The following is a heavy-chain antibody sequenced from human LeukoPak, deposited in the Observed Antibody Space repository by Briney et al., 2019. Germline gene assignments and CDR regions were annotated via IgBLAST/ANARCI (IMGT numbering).Heavy chain of an antibody. V-gene: IGHV4-59*01. CDR1: GGSISSYY. J-gene: IGHJ4*02. CDR2: IYYSGST. Sequence: SKTLSLTCTVSGGSISSYYWSWIRQPPGKRLEWIGYIYYSGSTNYNPSLKSRVTISVDTSKNQFSLKLSSVTAADTAAYYCARDKYSTSSFDYWGQGTLVTVSS. D-gene: IGHD6-6*01. CDR3: ARDKYSTSSFDY.